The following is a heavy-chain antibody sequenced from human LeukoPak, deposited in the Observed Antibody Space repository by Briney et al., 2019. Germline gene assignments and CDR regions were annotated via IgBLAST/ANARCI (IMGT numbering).Heavy chain of an antibody. D-gene: IGHD3-10*01. V-gene: IGHV3-23*01. CDR1: GIGLSNYA. CDR3: AKRGVVIRGILVIGYHQEAYHYDF. Sequence: GGSLRLSCVVSGIGLSNYAMTWVRQAPGKGLEWVSYISERGGSTTYADSVKGRFTISGDTSLNTLYLQMNNLRAEDTAVYFCAKRGVVIRGILVIGYHQEAYHYDFWGQGVLVTVSS. CDR2: ISERGGST. J-gene: IGHJ4*02.